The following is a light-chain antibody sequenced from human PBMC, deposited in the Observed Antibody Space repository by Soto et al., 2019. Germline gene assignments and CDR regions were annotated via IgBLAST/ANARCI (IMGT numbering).Light chain of an antibody. Sequence: ILMTQSPATLSVSPAERATLTCRASQSVSSTYLVWYQQKPGQAPRLLIYGASFRATGMPARFRGSGFGTEFTLTISSLQSEDFAVYYCQQYNNWPRTCGQGTKVDI. CDR2: GAS. CDR3: QQYNNWPRT. CDR1: QSVSSTY. V-gene: IGKV3-15*01. J-gene: IGKJ1*01.